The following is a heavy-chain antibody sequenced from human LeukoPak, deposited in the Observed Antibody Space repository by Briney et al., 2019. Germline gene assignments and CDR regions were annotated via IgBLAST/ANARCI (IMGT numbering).Heavy chain of an antibody. Sequence: SETLSLTCTVSGGSISSYYWSWIRQPAGKGLEWIGRIYTSGSTNYNPSLKSRVTISVDTSKNQFSLKLSSVTAADTAVYYCARTNILLWFGEPTGWFDPWGQGTLVTVSS. J-gene: IGHJ5*02. CDR3: ARTNILLWFGEPTGWFDP. CDR1: GGSISSYY. CDR2: IYTSGST. D-gene: IGHD3-10*01. V-gene: IGHV4-4*07.